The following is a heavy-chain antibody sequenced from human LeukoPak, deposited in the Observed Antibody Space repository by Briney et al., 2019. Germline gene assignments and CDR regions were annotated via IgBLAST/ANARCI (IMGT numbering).Heavy chain of an antibody. D-gene: IGHD5-18*01. V-gene: IGHV1-2*06. J-gene: IGHJ6*02. Sequence: ASVKVSCKASGYTFTGYYMRWVRQAPGQGLEWMGRINPNSGGTNYAQKFQGRVTMTRDTSISTAYMELSRLRSDDTAVYYCARDTEGTAMVTSYYLSVMDVWGQGTTVTVSS. CDR2: INPNSGGT. CDR3: ARDTEGTAMVTSYYLSVMDV. CDR1: GYTFTGYY.